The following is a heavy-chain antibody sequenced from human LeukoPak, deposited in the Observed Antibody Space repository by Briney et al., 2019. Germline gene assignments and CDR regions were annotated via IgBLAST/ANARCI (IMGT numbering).Heavy chain of an antibody. Sequence: ASVKVSCKASGFTFTDYYIHWVRQAPGQGLEWMGWINPNSGDTNYAQKFQGRVTMTRDTSINTAYMELSRPRSGDTAVYYCARADTSLVNFYYFGMDVWGQGTTVTVSS. CDR2: INPNSGDT. D-gene: IGHD5-18*01. J-gene: IGHJ6*02. V-gene: IGHV1-2*02. CDR3: ARADTSLVNFYYFGMDV. CDR1: GFTFTDYY.